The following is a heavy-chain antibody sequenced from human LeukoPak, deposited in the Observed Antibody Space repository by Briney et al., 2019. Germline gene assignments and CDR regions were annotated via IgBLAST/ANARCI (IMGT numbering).Heavy chain of an antibody. D-gene: IGHD4-17*01. Sequence: ASVKVSCKASGYTFTSYGISWVRQAPGQGLEWMGWISAYNDNTNYAQKLQGRVTMTTDTSTSTAYMELRSLRSDDTAVYYCARGRAATVTHPIDYWGQGTLVTVSS. CDR3: ARGRAATVTHPIDY. CDR1: GYTFTSYG. V-gene: IGHV1-18*01. CDR2: ISAYNDNT. J-gene: IGHJ4*02.